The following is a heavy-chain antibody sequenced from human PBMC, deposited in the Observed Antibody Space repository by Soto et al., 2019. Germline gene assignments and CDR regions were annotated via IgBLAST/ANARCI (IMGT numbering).Heavy chain of an antibody. CDR3: ARSTAVANDFWSGYYYYYMDV. CDR2: ISAYNGNT. V-gene: IGHV1-18*01. J-gene: IGHJ6*03. Sequence: ASVKVSCKASGYTFTSYGISWVRQAPGQGLEWMGWISAYNGNTNYAQKLQGRVTMTTDTSTSTAYMELRSLRSDDTVVYYCARSTAVANDFWSGYYYYYMDVWGKGTTVTVSS. D-gene: IGHD3-3*01. CDR1: GYTFTSYG.